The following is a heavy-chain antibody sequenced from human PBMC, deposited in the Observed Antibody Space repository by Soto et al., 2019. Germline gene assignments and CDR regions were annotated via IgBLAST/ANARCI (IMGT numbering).Heavy chain of an antibody. CDR2: ISYDGSNK. J-gene: IGHJ4*02. CDR3: ATDHVERGFDY. V-gene: IGHV3-30*03. CDR1: GFTFSSYG. D-gene: IGHD1-1*01. Sequence: GGSLRLSCAASGFTFSSYGMHWVRQAPGKGLEWVAVISYDGSNKYYADSVKGRFTISRDNSKNTLYLQMNSLRAEDTAVYYSATDHVERGFDYWGQGTLVTVSS.